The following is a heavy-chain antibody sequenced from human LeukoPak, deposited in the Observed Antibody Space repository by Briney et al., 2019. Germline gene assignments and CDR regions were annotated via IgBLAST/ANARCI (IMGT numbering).Heavy chain of an antibody. D-gene: IGHD6-19*01. V-gene: IGHV3-74*01. CDR1: GFSFNNYW. Sequence: GGSLRLSCAASGFSFNNYWMHWVRQAPGKGLEWVSRIDNDGSTRYADSVKGRFTISRDNAKNSLYLQMNSLRAEDTAVYYCARDLDIGWGYFGYWGQGTLVTVSS. J-gene: IGHJ4*02. CDR3: ARDLDIGWGYFGY. CDR2: IDNDGST.